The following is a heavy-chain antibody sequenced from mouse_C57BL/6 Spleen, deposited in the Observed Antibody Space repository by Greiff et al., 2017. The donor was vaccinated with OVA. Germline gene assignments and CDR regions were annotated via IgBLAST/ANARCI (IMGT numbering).Heavy chain of an antibody. Sequence: VKLLESGPGLVAPSQSLSITCTVSGFSLTSYGVHWVRQPPGKGLEWLVVIWSDGSTTYNSALKSRLSISKDNAKSHVFLKMNSLHTDDTAMYYCARHGGYDDAMDYWGQGTSVTVSS. CDR2: IWSDGST. CDR3: ARHGGYDDAMDY. J-gene: IGHJ4*01. V-gene: IGHV2-6-1*01. D-gene: IGHD2-2*01. CDR1: GFSLTSYG.